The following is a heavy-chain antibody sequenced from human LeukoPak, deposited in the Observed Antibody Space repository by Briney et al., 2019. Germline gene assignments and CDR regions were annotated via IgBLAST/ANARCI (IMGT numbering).Heavy chain of an antibody. J-gene: IGHJ4*02. CDR3: ARDSDWGRIAVAGGDFDY. CDR1: GYTFTSYY. V-gene: IGHV1-46*01. CDR2: INPSGGST. Sequence: GASVKVSCKAPGYTFTSYYMHWVRQAPGQGLEWMGIINPSGGSTSYAQKFQGRVTMTTDTSTSTAYMELRSLRSDDTAVYYCARDSDWGRIAVAGGDFDYWGQGTLVTVPS. D-gene: IGHD6-19*01.